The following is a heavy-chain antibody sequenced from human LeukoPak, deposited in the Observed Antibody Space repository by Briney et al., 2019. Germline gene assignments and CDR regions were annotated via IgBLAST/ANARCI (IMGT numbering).Heavy chain of an antibody. J-gene: IGHJ4*02. CDR2: IRSKAYGGAT. CDR1: GFTFGDYA. V-gene: IGHV3-49*04. CDR3: TRDRVPAAMGYFDY. Sequence: GRSLRLSCTASGFTFGDYAMSWVRQAPGKGLEWVGFIRSKAYGGATEYAASVKGRFTISRDDSKSIAYLQMNSLKTEDTAVYYCTRDRVPAAMGYFDYWGQGTLVTVSS. D-gene: IGHD2-2*01.